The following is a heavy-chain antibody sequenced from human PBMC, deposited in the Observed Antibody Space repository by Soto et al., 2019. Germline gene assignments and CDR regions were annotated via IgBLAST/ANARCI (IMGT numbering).Heavy chain of an antibody. Sequence: PSETLSLTCTVSGDSVISDSHYWGWIRQPPGKGLESIANIYYDGNTYYNPSLKGRVTISLDTSKNQFSLRLNSVTAADTAVYYCARSSIKPQVFMYPFDSWSQGTLVTVSS. CDR3: ARSSIKPQVFMYPFDS. V-gene: IGHV4-39*01. CDR1: GDSVISDSHY. J-gene: IGHJ4*02. D-gene: IGHD3-3*01. CDR2: IYYDGNT.